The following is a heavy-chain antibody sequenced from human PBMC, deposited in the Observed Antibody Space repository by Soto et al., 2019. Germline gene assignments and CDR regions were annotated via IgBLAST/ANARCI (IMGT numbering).Heavy chain of an antibody. D-gene: IGHD3-3*01. Sequence: ASVKVSCKASGYTFTSYDINWVRQATGQGLEWMGWMNPNSGNTGYAQKLQGRVTMTRNTSISTAYMELSSLRSEDTAVYYFARGPDVLRFLEGEVWFDPWGQGTLVTVSS. V-gene: IGHV1-8*01. J-gene: IGHJ5*02. CDR1: GYTFTSYD. CDR3: ARGPDVLRFLEGEVWFDP. CDR2: MNPNSGNT.